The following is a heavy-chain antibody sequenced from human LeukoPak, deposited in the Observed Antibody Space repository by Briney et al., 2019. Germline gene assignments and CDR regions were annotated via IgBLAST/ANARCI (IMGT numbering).Heavy chain of an antibody. CDR2: ISCDGSIK. D-gene: IGHD3-10*01. V-gene: IGHV3-30*18. CDR1: EFTFSTYG. Sequence: PGGSLRLSCAASEFTFSTYGMHWVRQAPGKGLEWVAVISCDGSIKYYADSVRGRFTISRDNSQNTLYLQMNSLRAGDTAVYYCAKDGETYYYGSGSPDYGMDVWGQGTTVTVSS. J-gene: IGHJ6*02. CDR3: AKDGETYYYGSGSPDYGMDV.